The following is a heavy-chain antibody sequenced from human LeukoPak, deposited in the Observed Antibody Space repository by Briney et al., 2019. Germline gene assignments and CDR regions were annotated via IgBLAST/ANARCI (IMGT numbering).Heavy chain of an antibody. J-gene: IGHJ5*02. Sequence: SETLSLTCTVSGGSITSYYWSWIRQPPGKGLEWIGYIYYSGSTNYNPSLKSRVTISVDTSKNQFSLKLSSVTAADTAVYYCARDASQWLHWFDPWGQGTLVTVSS. CDR1: GGSITSYY. D-gene: IGHD6-19*01. CDR3: ARDASQWLHWFDP. CDR2: IYYSGST. V-gene: IGHV4-59*01.